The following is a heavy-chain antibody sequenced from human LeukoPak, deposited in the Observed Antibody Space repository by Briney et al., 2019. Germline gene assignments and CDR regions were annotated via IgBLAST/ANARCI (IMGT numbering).Heavy chain of an antibody. Sequence: TSETLSLTCTVSGGSISSGDYYWSWIRQPPGKGLEWIGYIYYSGSTYYNPPLKSRVTISVDTSKNQFSLKLSSVTAADTAVYYCATSTVPAGDYYYMDVWGKGTTVTVSS. CDR3: ATSTVPAGDYYYMDV. V-gene: IGHV4-30-4*08. D-gene: IGHD2-2*01. CDR1: GGSISSGDYY. CDR2: IYYSGST. J-gene: IGHJ6*03.